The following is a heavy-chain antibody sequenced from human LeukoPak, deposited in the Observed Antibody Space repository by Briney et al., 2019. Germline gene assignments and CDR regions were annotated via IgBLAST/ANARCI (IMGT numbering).Heavy chain of an antibody. CDR2: IKSKTDGGTT. V-gene: IGHV3-15*01. CDR3: TTDRSSSSWYRWFDP. D-gene: IGHD6-13*01. CDR1: GFTFCNAW. Sequence: PGGSLRLSCAASGFTFCNAWMSWVRQAPGKGLEWVGRIKSKTDGGTTDYTAPVKGRFTISRDDSKNTLYLQMNSLKTEDTAVYYCTTDRSSSSWYRWFDPWGQGTLVTVSS. J-gene: IGHJ5*02.